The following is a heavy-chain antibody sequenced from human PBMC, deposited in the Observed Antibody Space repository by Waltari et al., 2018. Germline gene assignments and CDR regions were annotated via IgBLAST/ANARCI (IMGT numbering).Heavy chain of an antibody. CDR1: GFPFSSSW. V-gene: IGHV3-7*03. Sequence: EVQLVESGGGLVQPGGSLRLSCAASGFPFSSSWMIWVRQAPGKGLEWVANIKQDGSEKYYVDSVKGRFTISRDNSKNTLYLQMNSLRAEDTAVYYCARDCPHSSGYALDYWGQGTLVTVSS. CDR3: ARDCPHSSGYALDY. J-gene: IGHJ4*02. CDR2: IKQDGSEK. D-gene: IGHD3-22*01.